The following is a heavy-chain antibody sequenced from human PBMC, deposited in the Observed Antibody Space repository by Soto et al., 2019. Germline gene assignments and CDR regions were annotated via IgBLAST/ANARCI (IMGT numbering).Heavy chain of an antibody. CDR3: ARDLDYYDSSGYYNWFGP. J-gene: IGHJ5*02. V-gene: IGHV3-7*05. D-gene: IGHD3-22*01. Sequence: EVQLVESGGGLVHPEGSLILSCVPSGFTFSSHWMSYVREAPGKGLEWVANIKKEGGEKYYVDYGKSRFTIARDNAKNPLYLQLNSPRAEDTAVYYCARDLDYYDSSGYYNWFGPWGQGTLVTVSP. CDR2: IKKEGGEK. CDR1: GFTFSSHW.